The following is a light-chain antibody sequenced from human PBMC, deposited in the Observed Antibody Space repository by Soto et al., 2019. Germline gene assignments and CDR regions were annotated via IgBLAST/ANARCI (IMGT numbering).Light chain of an antibody. CDR3: SSYTSSSLYV. V-gene: IGLV2-14*01. CDR1: SSDVGGYNY. CDR2: DVS. Sequence: QSALTQPASVSGSPGQSITISCTGTSSDVGGYNYVSWYQQHPGEAPKLMIYDVSNRPPGVSNRFSGSKSGNTASLTISGLQAEDEADFYCSSYTSSSLYVFGTGTKLTVL. J-gene: IGLJ1*01.